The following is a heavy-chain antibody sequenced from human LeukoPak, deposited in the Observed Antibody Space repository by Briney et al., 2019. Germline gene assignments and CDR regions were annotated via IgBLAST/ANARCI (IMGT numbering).Heavy chain of an antibody. V-gene: IGHV1-2*04. D-gene: IGHD6-13*01. CDR2: INPNSGGT. CDR3: ARSIAAAVGLNWFDP. Sequence: ASVKVSCKASGYTFTGYYMHWVRQAPGQGLEWMGWINPNSGGTNYAQKFQGWVTMTRDTSISTAYMELSRLRSDDTAVYYCARSIAAAVGLNWFDPWGQGTLVTVSS. CDR1: GYTFTGYY. J-gene: IGHJ5*02.